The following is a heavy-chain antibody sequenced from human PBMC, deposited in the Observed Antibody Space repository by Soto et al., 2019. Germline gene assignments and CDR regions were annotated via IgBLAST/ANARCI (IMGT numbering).Heavy chain of an antibody. CDR1: GGSISGYY. CDR2: IFYSAST. CDR3: ARQPTTGDTDLWFDP. J-gene: IGHJ5*02. D-gene: IGHD2-21*01. Sequence: SETLSLSCTVSGGSISGYYWSWIRQPPGKGLEWIGNIFYSASTYYNPSLTSRVTVSVDTSKNEFSLKLRSVTAADTAVYYCARQPTTGDTDLWFDPWGQGTLVTVSS. V-gene: IGHV4-59*08.